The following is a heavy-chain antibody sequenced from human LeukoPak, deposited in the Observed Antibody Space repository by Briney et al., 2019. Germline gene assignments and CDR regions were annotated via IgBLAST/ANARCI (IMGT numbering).Heavy chain of an antibody. V-gene: IGHV1-69*01. D-gene: IGHD6-19*01. CDR3: ATCSGWNSRRGHYYYYYYMDV. Sequence: SVKVSCKASGGTFSSYAISWVRQAPGQGLEWMGGIIPIFGTATDAQKFQGRVTITADESTSTAYMELSSLRSEDTAVYYCATCSGWNSRRGHYYYYYYMDVWGKGTTVTVSS. CDR1: GGTFSSYA. CDR2: IIPIFGTA. J-gene: IGHJ6*03.